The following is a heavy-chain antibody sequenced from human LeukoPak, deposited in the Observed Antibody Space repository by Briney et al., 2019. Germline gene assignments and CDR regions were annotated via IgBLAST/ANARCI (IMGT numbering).Heavy chain of an antibody. Sequence: GGSLTLSCAASGIAVSGNYMSWVRQTPEKGLEWISFISINTNTFYADSVRGRFTISRDTSKNTLLLHMNSLREEDSAVYYCGISQTWHHLFECWGQGTLVTVSS. CDR1: GIAVSGNY. V-gene: IGHV3-53*01. CDR3: GISQTWHHLFEC. CDR2: ISINTNT. J-gene: IGHJ4*02. D-gene: IGHD5-24*01.